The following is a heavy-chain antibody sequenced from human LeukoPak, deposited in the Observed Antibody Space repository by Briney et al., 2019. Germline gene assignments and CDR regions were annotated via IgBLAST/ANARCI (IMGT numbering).Heavy chain of an antibody. CDR2: IIPILGIA. D-gene: IGHD4-11*01. Sequence: SVKVSCKASGGTFSSYAISWVRQAPGQGLEWMGRIIPILGIANYAQKFQGRVTITADKSTSTAYMELSSLRSEDTAVYYCARGRMTTVSYYFDYWGQGTLVTVSS. CDR3: ARGRMTTVSYYFDY. J-gene: IGHJ4*02. CDR1: GGTFSSYA. V-gene: IGHV1-69*04.